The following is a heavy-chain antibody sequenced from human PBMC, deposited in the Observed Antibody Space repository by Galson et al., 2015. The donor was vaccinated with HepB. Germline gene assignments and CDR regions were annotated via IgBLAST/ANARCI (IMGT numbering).Heavy chain of an antibody. V-gene: IGHV1-18*04. CDR3: ARDLRGYCSSTSCYWGNWFDP. CDR1: GSTFTSYG. Sequence: SVKVSCKASGSTFTSYGISWVRQAPGQGLEWMGWISAYNGNTNYAQKLQGRVTMTTDTSTSTAYMELRSLRSDDTAVYYCARDLRGYCSSTSCYWGNWFDPWGQGTLVTVSS. J-gene: IGHJ5*02. CDR2: ISAYNGNT. D-gene: IGHD2-2*01.